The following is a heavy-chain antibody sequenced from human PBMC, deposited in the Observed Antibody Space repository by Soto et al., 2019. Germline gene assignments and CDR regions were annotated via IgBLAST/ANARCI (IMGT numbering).Heavy chain of an antibody. D-gene: IGHD1-26*01. J-gene: IGHJ4*02. V-gene: IGHV4-39*01. CDR1: GGSISSGSYY. CDR2: FYYSGST. Sequence: PSETLSLTCTVSGGSISSGSYYWGWIRQPPGKGLEWIGSFYYSGSTYYNPSLKSRVTISVDMSKNQFSLKLSSVTAADTAAYYCGRGDGWEVFDYWGRGTLVTV. CDR3: GRGDGWEVFDY.